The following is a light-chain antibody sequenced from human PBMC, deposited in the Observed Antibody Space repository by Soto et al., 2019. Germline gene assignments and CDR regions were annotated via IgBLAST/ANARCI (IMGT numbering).Light chain of an antibody. CDR2: AAS. J-gene: IGKJ3*01. Sequence: DIQMTQSPSYLSASVGDRVTITCRASQGIDTYLAWYQQKPGKVPKLLIYAASTLQSGVPSRFSGSGSGTDFTLTISSLQPEDVATYYCQKYTSATFTFGPGTKVDIK. V-gene: IGKV1-27*01. CDR3: QKYTSATFT. CDR1: QGIDTY.